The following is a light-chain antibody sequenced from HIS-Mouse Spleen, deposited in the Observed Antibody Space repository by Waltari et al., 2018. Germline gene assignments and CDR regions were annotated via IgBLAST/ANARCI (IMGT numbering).Light chain of an antibody. Sequence: QSALTQPASVSGSRGPSITISCAGTIRDVGSYNLVHWYQQHPGQAPKLMIYETNKRSAGVPNCFSGSKSGITTFLTSSGLQDDDDADYYCCSYASSSNWVFGGGTKLTVL. CDR1: IRDVGSYNL. CDR3: CSYASSSNWV. J-gene: IGLJ3*02. V-gene: IGLV2-23*01. CDR2: ETN.